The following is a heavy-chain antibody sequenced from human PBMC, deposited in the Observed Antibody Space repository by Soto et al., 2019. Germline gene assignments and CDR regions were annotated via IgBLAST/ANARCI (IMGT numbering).Heavy chain of an antibody. CDR1: GFTFSGSP. J-gene: IGHJ4*02. CDR3: TRGYCSSTSCYAFDY. D-gene: IGHD2-2*01. Sequence: EVQLVESGGGLVQPGGSLKLSCAASGFTFSGSPMHWVRQASGKGLEWVGRIKSKPNNYGTAYGASVKGRFTISRDDSESTAYLQMNSLKTDDTGVYYCTRGYCSSTSCYAFDYWGQGTLVTVSS. V-gene: IGHV3-73*01. CDR2: IKSKPNNYGT.